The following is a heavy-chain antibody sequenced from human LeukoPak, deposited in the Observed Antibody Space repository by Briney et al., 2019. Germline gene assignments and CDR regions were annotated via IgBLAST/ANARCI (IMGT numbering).Heavy chain of an antibody. CDR1: TFTVASNY. J-gene: IGHJ4*02. V-gene: IGHV3-53*01. CDR2: IYSSGST. D-gene: IGHD2-21*02. Sequence: GGSLRLSCAVSTFTVASNYMSWVRQAPGKGLEWVSIIYSSGSTYYADSVKGRFTISRDNSKNTLYLQMNSLRAEDTAVYYCARVVAAMGGIDYWGQGTLVTVSS. CDR3: ARVVAAMGGIDY.